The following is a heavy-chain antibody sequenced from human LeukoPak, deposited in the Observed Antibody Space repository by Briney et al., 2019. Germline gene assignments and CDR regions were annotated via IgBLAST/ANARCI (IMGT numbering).Heavy chain of an antibody. Sequence: SETLSLTCTVSGGSISSSSYYWGWIRQPPGKGLEWIGEINHSGSTNYNPSLKSRVTISVDTSKNQFSLKLSSVTAADTAVYYCARSGIYCSSTSCYSARNWFDPWGQGTLVTVSS. D-gene: IGHD2-2*02. V-gene: IGHV4-39*07. CDR1: GGSISSSSYY. J-gene: IGHJ5*02. CDR3: ARSGIYCSSTSCYSARNWFDP. CDR2: INHSGST.